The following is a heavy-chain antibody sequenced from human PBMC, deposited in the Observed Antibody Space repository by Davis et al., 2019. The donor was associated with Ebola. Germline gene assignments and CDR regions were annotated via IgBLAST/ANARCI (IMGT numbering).Heavy chain of an antibody. D-gene: IGHD3-10*01. V-gene: IGHV1-18*01. Sequence: ASVKVSCKASGYTFTSYGISWVRQAPGQGLEWMGWISAYNGNTNYAQKLQGRVTMTTDTSTNTAYMELRSLRSDDTAVYYCARGVYYYDSGSYLFDYWGQGTLVTVSS. CDR2: ISAYNGNT. CDR3: ARGVYYYDSGSYLFDY. J-gene: IGHJ4*02. CDR1: GYTFTSYG.